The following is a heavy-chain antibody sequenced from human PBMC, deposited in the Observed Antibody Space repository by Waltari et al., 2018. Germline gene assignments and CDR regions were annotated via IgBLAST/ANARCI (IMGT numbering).Heavy chain of an antibody. CDR3: ARGGGGDWEWFDP. D-gene: IGHD2-21*02. V-gene: IGHV4-59*01. CDR1: GGSISGFY. Sequence: QVQLQESGPSLLKPSETLSLICTVSGGSISGFYWSWVRQPPGKGLAWIGSIYYNGGTHCNPALQRCVTMSVDTSTNQFSLKLSSVTAADTAFYYCARGGGGDWEWFDPWGQGTLVTVSS. CDR2: IYYNGGT. J-gene: IGHJ5*02.